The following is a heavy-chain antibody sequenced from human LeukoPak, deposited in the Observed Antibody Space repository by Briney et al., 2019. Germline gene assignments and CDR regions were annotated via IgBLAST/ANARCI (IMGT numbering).Heavy chain of an antibody. J-gene: IGHJ4*02. D-gene: IGHD2-2*01. V-gene: IGHV3-30*01. CDR3: ARDDPGECSSTSCYGDFDY. CDR1: GFTFSSYA. CDR2: ISYDGSNK. Sequence: GGSLRLFCAASGFTFSSYAMHWVRQAPGKGLEWVAVISYDGSNKYYADSVKGRFTISRDNSKNTLYLQMNSRRAEDTAVYYCARDDPGECSSTSCYGDFDYWGQGTLVTVSS.